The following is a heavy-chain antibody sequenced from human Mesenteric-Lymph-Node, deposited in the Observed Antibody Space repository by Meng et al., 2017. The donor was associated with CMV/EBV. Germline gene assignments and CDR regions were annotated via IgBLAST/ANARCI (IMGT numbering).Heavy chain of an antibody. CDR2: IIPIFGTA. J-gene: IGHJ6*02. CDR3: ARSYYDLEHTYGMDV. D-gene: IGHD3-3*01. CDR1: AGTFSSYA. Sequence: SLKISCKASAGTFSSYAISWVRQAAGHGREWMGGIIPIFGTANYAQKFQVRVTITTDESTSTAYMELISMRSEDTAVYYCARSYYDLEHTYGMDVWGQGTTVTVSS. V-gene: IGHV1-69*05.